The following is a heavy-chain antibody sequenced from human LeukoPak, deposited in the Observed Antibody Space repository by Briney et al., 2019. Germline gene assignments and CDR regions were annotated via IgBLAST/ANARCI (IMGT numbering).Heavy chain of an antibody. V-gene: IGHV3-7*01. CDR3: ARDGLPAAGDY. CDR1: GFSFSSYW. CDR2: INQDGSEK. J-gene: IGHJ4*02. D-gene: IGHD6-13*01. Sequence: GGSLRVSCAVSGFSFSSYWMTWVRQAPGKGLDWVANINQDGSEKYYVDSVKGRFTISRDNAKNSLYLQMNSLRAEDTAVYYCARDGLPAAGDYWGQGTLVTVSS.